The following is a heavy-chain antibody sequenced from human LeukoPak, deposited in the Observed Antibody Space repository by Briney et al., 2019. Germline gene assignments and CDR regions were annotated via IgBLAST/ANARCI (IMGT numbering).Heavy chain of an antibody. J-gene: IGHJ4*02. CDR2: IYTDAGNT. CDR3: ARGSGEGLDY. D-gene: IGHD6-19*01. CDR1: GYTSTTYA. V-gene: IGHV1-3*04. Sequence: GASVKVSCKASGYTSTTYAMHWVRQAPGQRPEWMGYIYTDAGNTKYSQKFQDRVAITRDTSASTVYLDLSSLRSEDTAVYYCARGSGEGLDYWGQGTLVTVSS.